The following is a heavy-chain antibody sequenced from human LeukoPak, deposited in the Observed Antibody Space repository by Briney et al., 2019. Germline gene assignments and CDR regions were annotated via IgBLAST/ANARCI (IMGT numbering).Heavy chain of an antibody. CDR1: GGSISSHY. J-gene: IGHJ4*02. Sequence: SETLSLTCTVSGGSISSHYWSWIRQPPGKGLEWIGYIYYSGSTNYNPSLKSRVTIPVDTSKNQFSLKLSSVTAADTAVYYCASSKWGSYYFDYWGQGTLVTVSS. CDR3: ASSKWGSYYFDY. CDR2: IYYSGST. V-gene: IGHV4-59*11. D-gene: IGHD7-27*01.